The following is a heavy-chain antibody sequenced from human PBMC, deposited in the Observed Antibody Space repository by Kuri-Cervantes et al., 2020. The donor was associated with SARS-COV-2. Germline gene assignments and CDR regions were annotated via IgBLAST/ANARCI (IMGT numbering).Heavy chain of an antibody. D-gene: IGHD5-24*01. CDR1: GFTFISYA. CDR3: ARDGARDGYNYYFDY. V-gene: IGHV3-30-3*01. J-gene: IGHJ4*02. CDR2: ISYDGSNK. Sequence: GESLKISCAASGFTFISYAMHWVRQAPGKGLEWVAVISYDGSNKYYADSVKGRFTISRDSSKNTLYLQMNSLRAEDTAVYYCARDGARDGYNYYFDYWGQGTLVTVSS.